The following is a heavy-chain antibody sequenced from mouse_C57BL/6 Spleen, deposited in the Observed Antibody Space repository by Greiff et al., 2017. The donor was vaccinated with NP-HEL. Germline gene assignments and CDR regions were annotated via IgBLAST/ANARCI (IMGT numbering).Heavy chain of an antibody. D-gene: IGHD1-1*01. CDR3: ARAITTVVPFDY. Sequence: EVKLQESGPGLVKPSQSLSLTCSVTGYSITSGYYWNWIRQFPGNKLEWMGYISYDGSNNYNPSLKNRISITRDTSKNQFFLKLNSVTTEDTATYYCARAITTVVPFDYWGQGTTLTVSS. CDR1: GYSITSGYY. J-gene: IGHJ2*01. CDR2: ISYDGSN. V-gene: IGHV3-6*01.